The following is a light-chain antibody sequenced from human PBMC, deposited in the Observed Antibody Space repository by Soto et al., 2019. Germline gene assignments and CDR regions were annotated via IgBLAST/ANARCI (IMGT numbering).Light chain of an antibody. CDR1: QNVNIN. V-gene: IGKV3D-15*01. J-gene: IGKJ4*01. Sequence: EIVMTQSPVTLSVSPGERVTLSCRASQNVNINLAWYQQRPGQAPRVLIYGASNRASGIPDRFSGSGYGTDFTLTISSLEPDDFALYYCQQYKDWPPLTFGGGTRVEIK. CDR2: GAS. CDR3: QQYKDWPPLT.